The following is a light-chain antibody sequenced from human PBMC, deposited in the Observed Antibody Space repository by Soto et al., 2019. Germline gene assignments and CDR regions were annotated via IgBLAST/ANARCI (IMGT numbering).Light chain of an antibody. CDR2: EVS. Sequence: QSALTQPASVSGSPGQSITIPCTGTSSDVGGYKYVSWYQQHPGKAPKVMIYEVSNRPSGVSNRFSGSKSGNTASLTISGLQAEDEADYYCSSYTSTSPDVFGTGTKLTVL. J-gene: IGLJ1*01. CDR1: SSDVGGYKY. V-gene: IGLV2-14*01. CDR3: SSYTSTSPDV.